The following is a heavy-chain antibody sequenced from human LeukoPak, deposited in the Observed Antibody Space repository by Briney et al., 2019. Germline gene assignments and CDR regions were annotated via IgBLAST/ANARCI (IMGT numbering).Heavy chain of an antibody. D-gene: IGHD2-21*02. Sequence: ASVKVSCKASGYSFTAYYIHWVRQAPGQGLEWMGIINPSGGSTSYAQKFQGRVTMTRDTSTSTVYMELSSLRSEDTAVYYCARGTYCGGDCYSDGMDVWGQGTTVTVSS. CDR2: INPSGGST. CDR3: ARGTYCGGDCYSDGMDV. CDR1: GYSFTAYY. V-gene: IGHV1-46*01. J-gene: IGHJ6*02.